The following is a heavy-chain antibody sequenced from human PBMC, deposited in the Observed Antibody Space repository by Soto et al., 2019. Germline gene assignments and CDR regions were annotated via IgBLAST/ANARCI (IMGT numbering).Heavy chain of an antibody. V-gene: IGHV3-7*01. J-gene: IGHJ4*02. CDR2: IKQDGSEK. D-gene: IGHD4-17*01. CDR1: GVTFSSYW. Sequence: PGGSLRLSWGASGVTFSSYWVIWVRQAPGKGLEWVANIKQDGSEKYYVDSVKGRFTISRDNAKNSLYLQMNSLRAEDTAVYYCARDRLRGIEYWGQGTLVTVSS. CDR3: ARDRLRGIEY.